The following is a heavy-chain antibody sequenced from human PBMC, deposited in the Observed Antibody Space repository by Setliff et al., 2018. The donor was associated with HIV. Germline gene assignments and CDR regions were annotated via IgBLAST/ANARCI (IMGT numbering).Heavy chain of an antibody. V-gene: IGHV1-69*13. CDR2: IIPIFDTA. CDR3: AKGVEIPQHNGYSSSWYIDY. J-gene: IGHJ4*02. CDR1: GGTFSSSA. D-gene: IGHD6-13*01. Sequence: VASVKVSCKASGGTFSSSAISWVRQAPGQGLEWMGGIIPIFDTANYAQKFQGRVTITADESTSTAYMELSSLRSEDTAIYYCAKGVEIPQHNGYSSSWYIDYWGQGILITVSS.